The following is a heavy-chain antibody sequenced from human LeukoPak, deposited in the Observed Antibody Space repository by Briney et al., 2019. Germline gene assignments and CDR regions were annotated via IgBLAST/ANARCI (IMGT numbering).Heavy chain of an antibody. D-gene: IGHD6-19*01. CDR1: GFTFDDYA. J-gene: IGHJ4*02. V-gene: IGHV3-43D*03. CDR2: ISWDGGST. Sequence: GGSLRLSCAASGFTFDDYAMHWVRQAPGKGLEWVSLISWDGGSTCYADSVKGRFTISRDNSKNSLYLQMNSLRAEDTALYYCAKARGSGWYYFDYWGQGTLVTVSS. CDR3: AKARGSGWYYFDY.